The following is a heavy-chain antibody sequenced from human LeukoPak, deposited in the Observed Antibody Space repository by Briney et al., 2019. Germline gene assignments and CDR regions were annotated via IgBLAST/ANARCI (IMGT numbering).Heavy chain of an antibody. CDR3: ATHSSGWYVGTFDY. V-gene: IGHV4-39*01. J-gene: IGHJ4*02. D-gene: IGHD6-19*01. Sequence: PSETLSLTCTVSGGSISSSSYYWGWIRQPPGEGRVWIGSIYYSGSTYYNPSLKSRVTISVDTSKNQFSLKLSSVTAADTAVYYCATHSSGWYVGTFDYWGQGTLVTVSS. CDR2: IYYSGST. CDR1: GGSISSSSYY.